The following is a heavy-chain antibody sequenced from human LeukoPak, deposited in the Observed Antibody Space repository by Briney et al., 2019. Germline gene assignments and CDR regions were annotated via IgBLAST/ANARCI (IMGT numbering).Heavy chain of an antibody. CDR3: ARARDGYNSGAFDI. J-gene: IGHJ3*02. D-gene: IGHD5-24*01. CDR1: GFSFSDYY. Sequence: PGGSLRLSCAASGFSFSDYYMTWIRQAPGKGLEWISYISGSGSSIYYADSVKGRFTISRDNAKNSLYLQMNSLRAEDTAVYYCARARDGYNSGAFDIWGQGTMVTVSS. V-gene: IGHV3-11*04. CDR2: ISGSGSSI.